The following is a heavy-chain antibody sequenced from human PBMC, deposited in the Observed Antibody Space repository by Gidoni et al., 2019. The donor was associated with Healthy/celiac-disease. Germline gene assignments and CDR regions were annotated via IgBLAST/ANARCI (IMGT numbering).Heavy chain of an antibody. D-gene: IGHD4-17*01. Sequence: EVQLVQSGAEVKKPGESLKISCKGSGYSFTSYWIGWVRQMPGKGLEWMGIIYPGDSDTRYSPSFQGQVTISADKSISTAYLQWSSLKASDTAMYYCARLPSYGDYPRTTGDWFDPWGQGTLVTVSS. J-gene: IGHJ5*02. V-gene: IGHV5-51*03. CDR1: GYSFTSYW. CDR2: IYPGDSDT. CDR3: ARLPSYGDYPRTTGDWFDP.